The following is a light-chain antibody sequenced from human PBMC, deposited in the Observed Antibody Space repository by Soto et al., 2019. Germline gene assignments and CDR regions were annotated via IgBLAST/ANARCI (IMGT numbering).Light chain of an antibody. J-gene: IGKJ1*01. V-gene: IGKV3-15*01. Sequence: RVTTQSPATLSVSPGERDTLSCRASQNVAGDLAWYQQKPGQAPRLLIYRTSTRATGIPARFSGSGSGTEFTPTISSLQSEDFAVYYCQEYNGKSSFGQGTKVEIK. CDR2: RTS. CDR3: QEYNGKSS. CDR1: QNVAGD.